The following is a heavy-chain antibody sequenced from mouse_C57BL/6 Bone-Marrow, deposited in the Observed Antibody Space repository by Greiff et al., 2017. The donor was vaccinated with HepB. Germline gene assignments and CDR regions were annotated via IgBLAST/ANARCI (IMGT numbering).Heavy chain of an antibody. CDR3: ARRLITTVVATFHWYFDV. J-gene: IGHJ1*03. V-gene: IGHV3-8*01. D-gene: IGHD1-1*01. Sequence: VQLKESGPGLAKPSQTLSLTCSVTGYSITSDYWNWIRKFPGNKLEYMGYISYSGSTYYNPSLKSRISITRDTSKNQYYLQLNSVTTEDTATYYCARRLITTVVATFHWYFDVWGTGTTVTVSS. CDR1: GYSITSDY. CDR2: ISYSGST.